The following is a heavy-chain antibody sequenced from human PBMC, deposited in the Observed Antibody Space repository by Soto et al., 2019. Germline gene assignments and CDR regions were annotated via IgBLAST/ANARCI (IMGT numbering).Heavy chain of an antibody. J-gene: IGHJ6*02. CDR2: ISWNSGNI. CDR3: AKTYRPLDYYGMAV. Sequence: EVQLVESGGGLVQPGRSLRLSCAAYGFTFDDYAMHWVRQAPGKGLEWVSGISWNSGNIGYADSVKGRFTISRDNAKNSLYLQMNSLRAEATALYYWAKTYRPLDYYGMAVCGQGSTVTVSS. D-gene: IGHD1-1*01. CDR1: GFTFDDYA. V-gene: IGHV3-9*01.